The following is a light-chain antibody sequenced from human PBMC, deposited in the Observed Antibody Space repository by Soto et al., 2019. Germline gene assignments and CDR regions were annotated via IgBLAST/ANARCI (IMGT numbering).Light chain of an antibody. CDR2: KAS. J-gene: IGKJ1*01. CDR3: QQYNSYRA. V-gene: IGKV1-5*03. Sequence: DIQMTQSPSTLSASVGDRVTITCRASQSIDTWLAWHQQKPGKAPKLLISKASSLESGVPSRFSGSGSGTEFTLSNSSLQPDDFATYYCQQYNSYRAFGQGKKVEI. CDR1: QSIDTW.